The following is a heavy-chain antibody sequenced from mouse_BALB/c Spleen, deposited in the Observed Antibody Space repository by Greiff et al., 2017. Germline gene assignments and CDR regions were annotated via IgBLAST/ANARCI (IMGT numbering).Heavy chain of an antibody. CDR3: ARGGKGAMDY. CDR2: ISSGGSYT. D-gene: IGHD1-3*01. Sequence: EVMLVESGGGLVKPGGSLKLSCAASGFTFSSYAMSWVRQTPEKRLEWVATISSGGSYTYYPDSVKGRFTISGDNAKNTLYLQMSSLRSEDTAMYYCARGGKGAMDYWGQGTSVTVSS. J-gene: IGHJ4*01. V-gene: IGHV5-9-1*01. CDR1: GFTFSSYA.